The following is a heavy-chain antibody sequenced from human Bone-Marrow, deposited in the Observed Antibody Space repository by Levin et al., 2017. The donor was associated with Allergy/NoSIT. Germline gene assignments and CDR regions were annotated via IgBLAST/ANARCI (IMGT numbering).Heavy chain of an antibody. J-gene: IGHJ3*02. CDR2: ISPYNGDT. CDR3: AREMAETAADTFDI. CDR1: GYTFTFYG. V-gene: IGHV1-18*01. Sequence: ASVKVSCKASGYTFTFYGLTWVRQAPGQGLEWMGWISPYNGDTKYGQNFQGRVTMTADTSTSTVYMELRSLRFDDTAIYYCAREMAETAADTFDIWGQGTMVIVSS. D-gene: IGHD2-8*01.